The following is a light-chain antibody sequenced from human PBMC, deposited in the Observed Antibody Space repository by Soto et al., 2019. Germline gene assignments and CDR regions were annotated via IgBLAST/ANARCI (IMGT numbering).Light chain of an antibody. CDR2: AAS. J-gene: IGKJ4*01. Sequence: DMEMTQSPSSLSASVGDRVTITCRASQSISNYLNWYQHKPGKVPKLLIYAASSLQSGVPTRFSGSGSGTDCTLTINSLQPEDFATYYCQQSYGTPLTFGGGTKIEIK. CDR3: QQSYGTPLT. CDR1: QSISNY. V-gene: IGKV1-39*01.